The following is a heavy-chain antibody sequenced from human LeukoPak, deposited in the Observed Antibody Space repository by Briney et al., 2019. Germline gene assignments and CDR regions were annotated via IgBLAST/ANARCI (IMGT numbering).Heavy chain of an antibody. CDR2: IWYDGSNK. J-gene: IGHJ4*02. Sequence: GGSLRLFCAGSGFTFSSYGMHWLRQAPGKGLEWVAVIWYDGSNKYYADSVKGRFTISRDNSKNTLYLQMNSLRAEDTAVYYCARDRKAVAGIDHWGRGTLVTVSS. V-gene: IGHV3-33*01. CDR3: ARDRKAVAGIDH. D-gene: IGHD6-19*01. CDR1: GFTFSSYG.